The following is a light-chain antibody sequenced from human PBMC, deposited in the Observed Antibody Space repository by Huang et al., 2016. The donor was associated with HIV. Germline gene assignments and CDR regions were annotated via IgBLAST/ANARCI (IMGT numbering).Light chain of an antibody. CDR1: QGISSY. V-gene: IGKV1-8*01. Sequence: AIRMTQSPSSLSASTGDRVTITCRASQGISSYLAWYQQKPGKAPKLLIYAASTLQSGVPSRFSGSGCGTDFTLTISCLQSEDFATYYCQQYYSYPRGTFGPGTKVDIK. CDR3: QQYYSYPRGT. CDR2: AAS. J-gene: IGKJ3*01.